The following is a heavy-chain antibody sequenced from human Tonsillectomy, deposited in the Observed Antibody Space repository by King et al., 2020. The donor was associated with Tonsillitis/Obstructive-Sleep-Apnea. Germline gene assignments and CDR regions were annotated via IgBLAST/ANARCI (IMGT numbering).Heavy chain of an antibody. Sequence: VQLVESGGGLVKPGRSLRLSCTVAGFTFGDYAMSWFRQAPGKGLEWVCFIRSTAYGVTTEYAAFVQGRCSISSDDSKSIDYLQLNSLKTEDTAVYYCTRDVYSGSYYAYFDYWGQGTLVTVSS. J-gene: IGHJ4*02. D-gene: IGHD1-26*01. CDR1: GFTFGDYA. CDR2: IRSTAYGVTT. CDR3: TRDVYSGSYYAYFDY. V-gene: IGHV3-49*05.